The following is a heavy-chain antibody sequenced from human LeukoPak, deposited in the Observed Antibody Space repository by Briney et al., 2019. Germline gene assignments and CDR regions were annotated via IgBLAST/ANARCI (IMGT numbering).Heavy chain of an antibody. J-gene: IGHJ4*02. CDR1: GFTFSDYY. V-gene: IGHV3-11*01. CDR3: ARDGFYSSGSYYFDY. D-gene: IGHD6-19*01. CDR2: ISSSGSTI. Sequence: GGSLRLSCAASGFTFSDYYMSWIRQAPGKGLEWVSYISSSGSTIYYADSVEGRFTISRDNAKNSLYLQMNSLRAEDTAVYYCARDGFYSSGSYYFDYWGQGTLVTVSS.